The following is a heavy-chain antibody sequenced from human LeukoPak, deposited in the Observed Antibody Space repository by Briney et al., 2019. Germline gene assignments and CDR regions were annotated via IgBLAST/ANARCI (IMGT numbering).Heavy chain of an antibody. CDR3: ATNDRRDDSSGYPSFVPPGN. D-gene: IGHD3-22*01. J-gene: IGHJ4*02. CDR2: FDPEDSET. CDR1: GYTLTELS. Sequence: ASVKVSCKVSGYTLTELSMHWVRQAPGKGLEWMGGFDPEDSETIYAQKFQGRVTLTEDTSTDTAYMELSSLRSEDTAVYYCATNDRRDDSSGYPSFVPPGNWGQGTLVTVSS. V-gene: IGHV1-24*01.